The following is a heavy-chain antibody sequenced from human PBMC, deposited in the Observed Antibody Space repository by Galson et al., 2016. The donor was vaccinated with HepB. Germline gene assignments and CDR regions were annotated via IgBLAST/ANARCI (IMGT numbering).Heavy chain of an antibody. D-gene: IGHD3-9*01. V-gene: IGHV3-11*01. J-gene: IGHJ6*02. CDR1: GFTFEDYY. Sequence: SLRLSCAASGFTFEDYYMSWIRQAPGKGLEWVAYISGSGETLQYAESVKGRVTISRDNAKNSLFLHMNSLRAEDTAVYYCARDGEDFDWLSSHLNVVSHNYGMDVWGQGTAVTVSS. CDR2: ISGSGETL. CDR3: ARDGEDFDWLSSHLNVVSHNYGMDV.